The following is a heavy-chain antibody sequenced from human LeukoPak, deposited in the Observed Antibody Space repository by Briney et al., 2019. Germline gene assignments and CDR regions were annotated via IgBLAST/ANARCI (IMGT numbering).Heavy chain of an antibody. D-gene: IGHD6-13*01. CDR3: ARVSSSWYGSSYVDY. CDR1: GGSISSYY. CDR2: IYYSGST. V-gene: IGHV4-59*01. J-gene: IGHJ4*02. Sequence: PSETLSLTCTVSGGSISSYYWSWIRQPPGKGLEWIGYIYYSGSTNYNPSLKSRVTISVDTSKDQFSLKLSSVTAADTAVYYCARVSSSWYGSSYVDYWGQGTLVTVSS.